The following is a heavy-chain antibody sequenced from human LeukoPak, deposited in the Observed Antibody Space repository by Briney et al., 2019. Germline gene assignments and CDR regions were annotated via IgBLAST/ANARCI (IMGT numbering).Heavy chain of an antibody. CDR3: ATDVVRNYYEVLAFDV. CDR1: GFLFSSRG. Sequence: GGSLRLSCVASGFLFSSRGINWVRQAPGKGLEWVSYISSRGDMIYYADSVKGRFTISRDNAKNSQYLQMSSLRAEDTAVYYCATDVVRNYYEVLAFDVWGQGTTVTVSS. V-gene: IGHV3-48*03. D-gene: IGHD3-22*01. CDR2: ISSRGDMI. J-gene: IGHJ3*01.